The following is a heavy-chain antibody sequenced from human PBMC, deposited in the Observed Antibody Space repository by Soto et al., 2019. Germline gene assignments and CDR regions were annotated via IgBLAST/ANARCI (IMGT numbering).Heavy chain of an antibody. D-gene: IGHD5-12*01. J-gene: IGHJ4*02. CDR1: GFTFDDYG. V-gene: IGHV3-20*01. CDR2: INWNGGST. CDR3: ARVVGEAGGYPFVTEYNFAY. Sequence: EVQLVESGGGVVQPGGSLRLSCAASGFTFDDYGMSWVRQAPGKGLEWVSGINWNGGSTGYAESVKGRFTISRDNAKNSLYLQMNSLRDEATALYHCARVVGEAGGYPFVTEYNFAYWGQGTLVTVSS.